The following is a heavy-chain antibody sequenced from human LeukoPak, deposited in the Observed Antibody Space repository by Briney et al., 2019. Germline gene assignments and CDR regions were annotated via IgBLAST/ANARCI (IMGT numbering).Heavy chain of an antibody. Sequence: ASVKVSCKASGYTFTSYGISWVRQAPGQGLEWVGWISNYNGDTRYAQKFQGRVTMTTDTSTRTSNMELRNLGSDDTAVYYCARVHSYCSSTSCLDYWGQGTLVTVSS. CDR2: ISNYNGDT. CDR1: GYTFTSYG. D-gene: IGHD2-2*01. CDR3: ARVHSYCSSTSCLDY. J-gene: IGHJ4*02. V-gene: IGHV1-18*01.